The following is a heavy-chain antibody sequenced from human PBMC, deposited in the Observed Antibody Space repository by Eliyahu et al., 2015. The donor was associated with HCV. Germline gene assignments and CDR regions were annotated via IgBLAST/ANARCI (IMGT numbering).Heavy chain of an antibody. CDR2: IKSKTDGGTT. J-gene: IGHJ6*03. D-gene: IGHD3-10*01. CDR1: GFTFXKAW. Sequence: EVQLVESGXGLVKPGGSLRLSCAASGFTFXKAWMRWVRQGPGKGVEWIGRIKSKTDGGTTDYAAPVKGRFTISRDDSKSTLYLQMNSLKTEDTAVYYCTTGAPGGFDYYLDVWGQGTTVTVPS. CDR3: TTGAPGGFDYYLDV. V-gene: IGHV3-15*01.